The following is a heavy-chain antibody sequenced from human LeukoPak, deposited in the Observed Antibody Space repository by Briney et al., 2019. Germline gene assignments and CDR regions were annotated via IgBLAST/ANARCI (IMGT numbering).Heavy chain of an antibody. Sequence: PSETLSLTCAVYVGSFSGYYWSWIRQPPGKGLEWIGEINHSGSTNYNPSLKSRVTISVDTSKNQFSLKLSSVTAADTAVYYCAREGYSSGWYQTPPFDYWGQGTLVTVSS. CDR3: AREGYSSGWYQTPPFDY. CDR1: VGSFSGYY. V-gene: IGHV4-34*01. J-gene: IGHJ4*02. CDR2: INHSGST. D-gene: IGHD6-19*01.